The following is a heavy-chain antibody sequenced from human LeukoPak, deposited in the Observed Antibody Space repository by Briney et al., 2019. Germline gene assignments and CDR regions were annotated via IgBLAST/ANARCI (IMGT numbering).Heavy chain of an antibody. CDR1: GGSISHNY. CDR3: AREAPDYFDSSGHYLNDAFDI. D-gene: IGHD3-22*01. Sequence: SETLSLTCTVSGGSISHNYWTWIRQPAGKGLEWVGRMYTSGSTKYNPSLKSRVTMSVDTSKNQFSLKLSSATAADTAVYYCAREAPDYFDSSGHYLNDAFDIWGQGTMVTVSS. V-gene: IGHV4-4*07. CDR2: MYTSGST. J-gene: IGHJ3*02.